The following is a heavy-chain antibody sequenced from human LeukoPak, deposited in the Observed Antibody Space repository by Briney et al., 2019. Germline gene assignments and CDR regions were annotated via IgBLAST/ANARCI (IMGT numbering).Heavy chain of an antibody. V-gene: IGHV5-51*01. Sequence: GESLKISCKGSGYPFTNYWIGWVRQMPRKGLEWMGIIYPGDSDSRYSPSFQDQVTMSVDKSISTAYLQWSSLKASDTAMYYCARGPYGYTSSATLGSYNWFDPWGQGSLVTVSS. D-gene: IGHD2-2*02. CDR1: GYPFTNYW. J-gene: IGHJ5*02. CDR2: IYPGDSDS. CDR3: ARGPYGYTSSATLGSYNWFDP.